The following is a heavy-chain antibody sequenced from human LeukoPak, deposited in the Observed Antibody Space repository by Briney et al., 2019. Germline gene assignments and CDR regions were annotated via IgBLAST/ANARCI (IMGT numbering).Heavy chain of an antibody. Sequence: HGESLKISCKGSGYSFTSYWIGWVRQMPGKGLEWMGIIYPGDSDTRYSPSFQGQVTISADKSISTAYLQWSSLKASDTAMYYCARPSYDFWSGYPSAYYFDYWGQGTLVTVSS. CDR1: GYSFTSYW. V-gene: IGHV5-51*01. CDR3: ARPSYDFWSGYPSAYYFDY. CDR2: IYPGDSDT. J-gene: IGHJ4*02. D-gene: IGHD3-3*01.